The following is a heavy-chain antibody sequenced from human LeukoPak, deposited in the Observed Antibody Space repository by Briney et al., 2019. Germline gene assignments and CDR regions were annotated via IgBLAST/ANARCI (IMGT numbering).Heavy chain of an antibody. V-gene: IGHV1-18*01. CDR2: ISAYNGNT. Sequence: ASVKVSCKASGYTFTSYGISWVRQAPGQGLEWMGWISAYNGNTNYAQKLQGRVTMTTDTSTSTAYMELRSLRSDDTAVYYCARDRPLLWFGEYYGMDVWGRGTTVTVSS. D-gene: IGHD3-10*01. CDR1: GYTFTSYG. CDR3: ARDRPLLWFGEYYGMDV. J-gene: IGHJ6*02.